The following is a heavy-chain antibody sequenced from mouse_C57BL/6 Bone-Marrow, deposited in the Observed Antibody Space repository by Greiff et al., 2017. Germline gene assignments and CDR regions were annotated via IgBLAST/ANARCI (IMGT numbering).Heavy chain of an antibody. Sequence: EVQLVESGEGLVKPGGSLKLSCAASGFTFTSYAMSWVRQTPEKRLEWVAYISTGSDYIYYADTVKGRFTISIDNARNTPYLHLSSLKSEDSAMYYGTRGGYPFAYWGQGTLVTVSA. CDR3: TRGGYPFAY. V-gene: IGHV5-9-1*02. D-gene: IGHD2-2*01. J-gene: IGHJ3*01. CDR2: ISTGSDYI. CDR1: GFTFTSYA.